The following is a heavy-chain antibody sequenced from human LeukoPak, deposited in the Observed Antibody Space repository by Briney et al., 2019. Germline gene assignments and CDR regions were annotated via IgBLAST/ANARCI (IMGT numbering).Heavy chain of an antibody. J-gene: IGHJ4*02. V-gene: IGHV3-74*01. CDR2: INSDGSST. CDR3: AREDVDTTIGPYYFDY. D-gene: IGHD5-18*01. CDR1: GFTFSSYW. Sequence: GGSLRLSCAVSGFTFSSYWMHWVRQAPGKGLVWVSRINSDGSSTNYADSVKGRFTIPRDNAKNTLYLQMNSLRAEDTAVYYCAREDVDTTIGPYYFDYWGQGTLVTVSS.